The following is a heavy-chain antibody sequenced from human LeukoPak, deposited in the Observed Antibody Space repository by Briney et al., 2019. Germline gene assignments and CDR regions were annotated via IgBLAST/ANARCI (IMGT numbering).Heavy chain of an antibody. J-gene: IGHJ4*02. CDR1: GYTFTSYG. V-gene: IGHV1-18*01. CDR2: ISAYNGNT. CDR3: ARDTLRYYDSSGYYWNY. D-gene: IGHD3-22*01. Sequence: ASVKVPCKASGYTFTSYGISWVRQAPGQGLEWMGWISAYNGNTNYAQKLQGRVTMTTDTSTSTAYMELRSLRSDDTAVYYCARDTLRYYDSSGYYWNYWGQGTLVTVSS.